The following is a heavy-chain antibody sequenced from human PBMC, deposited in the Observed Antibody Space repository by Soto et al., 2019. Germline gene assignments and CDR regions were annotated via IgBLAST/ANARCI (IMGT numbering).Heavy chain of an antibody. V-gene: IGHV4-59*01. J-gene: IGHJ5*02. CDR3: ARPHHNPADGTLPNWFDP. CDR1: GGSISSYY. CDR2: IYYSGST. Sequence: PSETLSLTCTVSGGSISSYYWSWIRQPPGKGLEWIGYIYYSGSTNYNPSLKSRVTISVDTSKNQFSLKLSSVTAADTAVYYCARPHHNPADGTLPNWFDPWGQGTLVTVSS. D-gene: IGHD6-13*01.